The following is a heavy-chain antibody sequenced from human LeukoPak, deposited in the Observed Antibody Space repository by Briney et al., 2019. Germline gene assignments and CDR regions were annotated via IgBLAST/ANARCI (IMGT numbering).Heavy chain of an antibody. CDR2: INPNSGGT. CDR3: ARDVSGVEGC. Sequence: GASVKVSCKASGYTFTSYGISWVRQAPGQGLEWMGWINPNSGGTNYAQKFQGRVTMTRDTSISTAYMELSRLRSDDTAVYYCARDVSGVEGCWGQGTLVTVSS. D-gene: IGHD1-26*01. CDR1: GYTFTSYG. J-gene: IGHJ4*02. V-gene: IGHV1-2*02.